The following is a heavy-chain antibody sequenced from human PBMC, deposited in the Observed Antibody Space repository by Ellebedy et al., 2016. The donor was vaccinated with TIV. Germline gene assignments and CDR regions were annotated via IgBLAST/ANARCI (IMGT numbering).Heavy chain of an antibody. V-gene: IGHV4-59*12. CDR2: IYYSGST. CDR1: GGSISNYY. D-gene: IGHD2-15*01. J-gene: IGHJ3*02. CDR3: AGRELGYCSGGSCYADAFDI. Sequence: GSLRLSCTVSGGSISNYYWSWIRQPPGRGLECIGYIYYSGSTNYNPSLKSRVTMSVDTSKNQFSLKLSSVTAADTAVYYCAGRELGYCSGGSCYADAFDIWGQGTMVTVSS.